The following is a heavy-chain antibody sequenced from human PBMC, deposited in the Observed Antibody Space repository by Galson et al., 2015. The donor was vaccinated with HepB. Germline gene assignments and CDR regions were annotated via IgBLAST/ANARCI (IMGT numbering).Heavy chain of an antibody. J-gene: IGHJ4*02. D-gene: IGHD4-17*01. CDR2: ISGSGDST. Sequence: SLRLSCAASGITFSGYAMSWVRQAPGKGLEWVSTISGSGDSTYYTDSVKGRFTISRDNSKNTQYLQMNSLRAEDTAIYYCAKAGGTVTTDFDYWGQGTLVTVSS. CDR1: GITFSGYA. CDR3: AKAGGTVTTDFDY. V-gene: IGHV3-23*01.